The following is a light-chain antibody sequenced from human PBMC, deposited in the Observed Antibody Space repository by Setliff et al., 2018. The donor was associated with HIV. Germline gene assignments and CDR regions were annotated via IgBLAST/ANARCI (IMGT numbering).Light chain of an antibody. J-gene: IGLJ1*01. CDR1: SSDVGGYNC. CDR3: SSNTSKSTYV. V-gene: IGLV2-14*03. CDR2: DVS. Sequence: QSVLTQPASLSGSPGQSITISCTGTSSDVGGYNCVSWYQQHPGKAPKLMIYDVSNRPSGVSNRFSGSKSGNTASLTNSGLQAEDEADYYCSSNTSKSTYVFGSGTKVTVL.